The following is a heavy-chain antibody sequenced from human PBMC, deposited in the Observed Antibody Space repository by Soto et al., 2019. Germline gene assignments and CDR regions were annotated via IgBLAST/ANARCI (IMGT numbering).Heavy chain of an antibody. CDR2: ISYGGTKK. V-gene: IGHV3-30-3*01. J-gene: IGHJ4*02. D-gene: IGHD4-17*01. CDR3: ARVYGDYASRFDY. CDR1: GFTFSSYA. Sequence: QVQLVESGGGVVQPGRSLRLSCAASGFTFSSYAMHWVRQAPGKGLEWVAVISYGGTKKYYADSVKGRFTISRDNSKNTLYLQMNSLRVEDTAVYYCARVYGDYASRFDYWGQGTLVTVSS.